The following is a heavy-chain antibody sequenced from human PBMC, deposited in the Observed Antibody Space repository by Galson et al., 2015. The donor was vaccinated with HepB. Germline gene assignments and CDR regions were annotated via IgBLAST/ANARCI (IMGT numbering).Heavy chain of an antibody. CDR1: EFTFSTYW. CDR2: IKQDGSEK. V-gene: IGHV3-7*03. Sequence: SLRLSCAASEFTFSTYWMRWVRQAPGKGLEWVANIKQDGSEKYYVESVKGRFTISRDNAKNSLYLQMNSLRAEDTAVYYCARDRGFMDVWGPGTTVTVSS. D-gene: IGHD2-15*01. CDR3: ARDRGFMDV. J-gene: IGHJ6*02.